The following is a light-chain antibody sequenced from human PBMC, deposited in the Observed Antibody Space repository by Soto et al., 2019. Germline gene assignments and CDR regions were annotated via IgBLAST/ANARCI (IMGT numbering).Light chain of an antibody. Sequence: EIELTQSPATLSLSPGERATVSCMASQSVSSHLAWYQQKRGQAPRLLIYDASSRASGIPARFSGSGSGTDFTLTISSLEPEDFAVYYCQQGGNWPLTFGQGTRLEIK. CDR1: QSVSSH. CDR3: QQGGNWPLT. J-gene: IGKJ5*01. V-gene: IGKV3-11*01. CDR2: DAS.